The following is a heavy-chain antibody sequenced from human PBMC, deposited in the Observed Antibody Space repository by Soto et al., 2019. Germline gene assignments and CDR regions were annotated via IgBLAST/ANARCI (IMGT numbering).Heavy chain of an antibody. Sequence: SETLSLTCAVSSGSISSSNWWSWVRQPPGKGLEWIGEIYHSGSTNYNPSLKSRVTISVDKSKNQFSLKLSSVTAADTAVYYCARGPEDVIAVAGIDYFDYWGQGTLVTVSS. CDR1: SGSISSSNW. V-gene: IGHV4-4*02. CDR2: IYHSGST. D-gene: IGHD6-19*01. CDR3: ARGPEDVIAVAGIDYFDY. J-gene: IGHJ4*02.